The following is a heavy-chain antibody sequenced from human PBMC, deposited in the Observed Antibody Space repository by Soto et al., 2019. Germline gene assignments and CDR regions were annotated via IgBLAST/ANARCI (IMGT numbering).Heavy chain of an antibody. Sequence: QVQLVESGEGVVQPGRSLRLSCAASGFTFNNYAMNWVRQAPGKGLEWLAINSYDEGHLDYADSVKRRFTISRDNPNNTHYELIESGSADETAVYLCACELPPKAIPGVMYSWGQGTLVTVS. CDR2: NSYDEGHL. J-gene: IGHJ5*02. CDR3: ACELPPKAIPGVMYS. D-gene: IGHD3-10*01. CDR1: GFTFNNYA. V-gene: IGHV3-30*04.